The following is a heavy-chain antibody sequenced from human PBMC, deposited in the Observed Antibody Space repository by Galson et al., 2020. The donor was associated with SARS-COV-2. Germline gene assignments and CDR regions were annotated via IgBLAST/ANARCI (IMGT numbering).Heavy chain of an antibody. J-gene: IGHJ2*01. CDR2: TLYYSGST. Sequence: SETLSLTCSVSGGSISSSTHYWGWIRQTPRKGLEWIGSTLYYSGSTYYDPSLKSRVTISVDTSKNQFSLKLSSVTDADTAVYYCARRGDWWYFDRWGRGTLVTVSS. CDR1: GGSISSSTHY. D-gene: IGHD3-16*01. CDR3: ARRGDWWYFDR. V-gene: IGHV4-39*07.